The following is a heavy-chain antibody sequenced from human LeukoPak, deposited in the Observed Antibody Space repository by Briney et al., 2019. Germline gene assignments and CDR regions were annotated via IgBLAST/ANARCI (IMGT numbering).Heavy chain of an antibody. CDR1: GGSISSYY. Sequence: SETLSLTCTVSGGSISSYYWSWIRQPPGKGLEWIGYIYYSGSTNYNPSLKSRVTISVDTSKNQFSLKLSSVTAADTAVYYCARGQAGRDAFDIWGQGTMVTVST. V-gene: IGHV4-59*01. CDR3: ARGQAGRDAFDI. J-gene: IGHJ3*02. D-gene: IGHD6-19*01. CDR2: IYYSGST.